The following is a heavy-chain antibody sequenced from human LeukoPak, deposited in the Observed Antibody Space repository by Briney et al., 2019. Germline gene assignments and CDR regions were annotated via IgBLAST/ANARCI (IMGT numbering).Heavy chain of an antibody. V-gene: IGHV4-4*07. J-gene: IGHJ4*02. Sequence: SETLSLTCTVSGGSISSYYWSWIRKPAGKGLEWLGRIYTSGSTNYNPSLKSRVTMSVDTSKNQFSLKLSSVTAADTAVYYCARGRTHFDYWGQGTLVTVSS. D-gene: IGHD3/OR15-3a*01. CDR2: IYTSGST. CDR3: ARGRTHFDY. CDR1: GGSISSYY.